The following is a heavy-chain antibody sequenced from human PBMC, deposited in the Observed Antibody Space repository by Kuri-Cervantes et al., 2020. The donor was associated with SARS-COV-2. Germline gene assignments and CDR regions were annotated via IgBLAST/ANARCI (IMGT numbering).Heavy chain of an antibody. Sequence: SQTLSLTCAVYGGSFSGYYWSWTRQPPGKGLEWIGEINHSGSTNYNPSLKSRVTISVDTSKNQFYLKLSSVTAADTAVYYCARGRSITIFGVVIEKYGMDVWGQGTTVTVSS. D-gene: IGHD3-3*01. J-gene: IGHJ6*02. V-gene: IGHV4-34*01. CDR1: GGSFSGYY. CDR3: ARGRSITIFGVVIEKYGMDV. CDR2: INHSGST.